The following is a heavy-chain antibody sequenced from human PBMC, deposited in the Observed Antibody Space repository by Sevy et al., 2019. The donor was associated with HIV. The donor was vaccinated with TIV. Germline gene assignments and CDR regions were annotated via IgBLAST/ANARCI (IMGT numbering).Heavy chain of an antibody. V-gene: IGHV3-66*02. Sequence: GGSLRLSCAISGFIVNDKYIIWVRQAPGKGLEWVSVIFSSGSTYYADPAKGRFTISRDNSKNTVYLQMNSVRAEDTAVYYCVGLFLSYRSGWSYFDYWGQGTLVTVSS. CDR2: IFSSGST. D-gene: IGHD6-19*01. CDR3: VGLFLSYRSGWSYFDY. CDR1: GFIVNDKY. J-gene: IGHJ4*02.